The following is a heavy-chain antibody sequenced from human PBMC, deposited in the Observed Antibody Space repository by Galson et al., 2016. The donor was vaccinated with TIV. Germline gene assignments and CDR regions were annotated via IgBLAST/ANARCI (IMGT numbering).Heavy chain of an antibody. CDR3: AKGGGYGDVYFDF. CDR2: ISVSGGRT. D-gene: IGHD4-17*01. V-gene: IGHV3-23*01. CDR1: TLKSSSYA. Sequence: SLRLSCAGSTLKSSSYAMRWVRQAPGKGLEWVSAISVSGGRTYYADSVKGRFTISRDNSKNTVYLQTNSLRAEDTAVYYCAKGGGYGDVYFDFWGQGTLVTVSS. J-gene: IGHJ4*02.